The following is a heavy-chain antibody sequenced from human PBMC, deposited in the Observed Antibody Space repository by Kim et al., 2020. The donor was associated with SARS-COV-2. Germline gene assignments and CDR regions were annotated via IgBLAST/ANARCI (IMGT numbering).Heavy chain of an antibody. Sequence: GGSLRLSCAASGFTFSSYSMNWVRQAPGKGLEWVSYISSSSSTIYYADSVKGRFTISRDNAKNSLYLQMNSLRDEDTAVYYCARRAVGQDLWAYYYYGMDVLGQGTTVTVSS. J-gene: IGHJ6*02. CDR1: GFTFSSYS. D-gene: IGHD2-2*01. V-gene: IGHV3-48*02. CDR3: ARRAVGQDLWAYYYYGMDV. CDR2: ISSSSSTI.